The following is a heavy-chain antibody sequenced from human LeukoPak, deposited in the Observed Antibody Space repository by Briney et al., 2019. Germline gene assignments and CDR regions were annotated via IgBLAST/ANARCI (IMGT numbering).Heavy chain of an antibody. CDR3: AREGTAGTNLNWFDP. Sequence: SETLSLTCTVSSGFISSYYSSWIRHPPKKGLEWIGYISYRGSNNFNSSLKSRVTISVDTSKNQFSLKLSSVTAADTAVYYCAREGTAGTNLNWFDPWGQGTLVTVSS. V-gene: IGHV4-59*01. CDR2: ISYRGSN. D-gene: IGHD1-1*01. J-gene: IGHJ5*02. CDR1: SGFISSYY.